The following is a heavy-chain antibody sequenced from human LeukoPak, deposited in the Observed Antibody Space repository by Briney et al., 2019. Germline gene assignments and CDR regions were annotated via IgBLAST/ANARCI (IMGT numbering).Heavy chain of an antibody. V-gene: IGHV4-4*07. D-gene: IGHD4-17*01. J-gene: IGHJ4*02. Sequence: SETLSLTCTVSGGSISGYYWSWIRQSAGKGLEWIGRVFTSGSTNYNPSVKSRVTISIDKSKNEFYLNLNSVTATDTALYYCARERATVTTELDCWGQGILVTVSS. CDR2: VFTSGST. CDR1: GGSISGYY. CDR3: ARERATVTTELDC.